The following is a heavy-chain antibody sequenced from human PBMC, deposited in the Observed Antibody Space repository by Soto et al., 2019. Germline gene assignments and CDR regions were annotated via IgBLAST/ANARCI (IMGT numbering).Heavy chain of an antibody. V-gene: IGHV4-59*01. Sequence: PSETRSLTCAVSGVSISSYYGGWIRQPTGKGLGGIGYVFYNEIINYSPSLKGRGTMSMETSTNHFSLELRSVTAADTAVYFCARVCAGGRPSTHHDYWGPAAPVTVAS. CDR3: ARVCAGGRPSTHHDY. CDR2: VFYNEII. D-gene: IGHD2-15*01. CDR1: GVSISSYY. J-gene: IGHJ4*02.